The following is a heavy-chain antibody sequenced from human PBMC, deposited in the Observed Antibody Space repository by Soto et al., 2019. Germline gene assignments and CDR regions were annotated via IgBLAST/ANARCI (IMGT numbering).Heavy chain of an antibody. J-gene: IGHJ6*02. CDR3: ARCGVAAAGTGHLDYYGMEV. V-gene: IGHV4-59*01. D-gene: IGHD6-13*01. CDR1: GGSISSYY. CDR2: IYYSGST. Sequence: SETLSLTCTVSGGSISSYYWSWIRQPPGKGLEWIGYIYYSGSTNYNPSLKSRVTISVDTSKNQFSLKLSSVTAADTAVYYCARCGVAAAGTGHLDYYGMEVWGQGTTVTVSS.